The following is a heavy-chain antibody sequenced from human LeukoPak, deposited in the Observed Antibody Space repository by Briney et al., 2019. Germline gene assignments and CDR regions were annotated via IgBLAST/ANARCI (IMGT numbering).Heavy chain of an antibody. V-gene: IGHV3-53*01. J-gene: IGHJ4*02. CDR2: IYSGGST. CDR1: GFTVSYNY. Sequence: TGGSLRLSCAASGFTVSYNYMSWVRQAPGKGLEWVSVIYSGGSTYYADSVKGRFTISRDNSKNTLYFQVNSVRAEDTAVYYCTSTPPRYLGYFDYWGQGTLVTVSS. CDR3: TSTPPRYLGYFDY. D-gene: IGHD3-9*01.